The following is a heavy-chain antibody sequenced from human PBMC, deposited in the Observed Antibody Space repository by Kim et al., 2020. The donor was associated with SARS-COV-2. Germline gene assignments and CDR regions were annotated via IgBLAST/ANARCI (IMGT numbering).Heavy chain of an antibody. V-gene: IGHV3-21*01. CDR1: EFTFPYHS. CDR2: ITGTGADM. Sequence: GGSLRLSCAASEFTFPYHSMAWVRQAPGNGLEWVSSITGTGADMYYADSVRGRFTISRDNARDTLSLHMHSLRADDTAIYFCARVLSGSHGWFFDLWGRGTLVTVSS. J-gene: IGHJ2*01. D-gene: IGHD1-26*01. CDR3: ARVLSGSHGWFFDL.